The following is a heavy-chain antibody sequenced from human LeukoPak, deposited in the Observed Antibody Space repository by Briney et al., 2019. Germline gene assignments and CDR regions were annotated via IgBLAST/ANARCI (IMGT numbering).Heavy chain of an antibody. CDR2: ISDDGSNN. J-gene: IGHJ4*02. CDR1: GFTFSSYG. CDR3: ANSPTYCSSTSCYINY. Sequence: GGSLRLSCAASGFTFSSYGMHWVRQAPGKGLEWVAVISDDGSNNYYVDSVKGRFTISRDNSKNTLYLQMNSLRAEDTAVYYCANSPTYCSSTSCYINYWGQGTLVTVSS. D-gene: IGHD2-2*02. V-gene: IGHV3-30*18.